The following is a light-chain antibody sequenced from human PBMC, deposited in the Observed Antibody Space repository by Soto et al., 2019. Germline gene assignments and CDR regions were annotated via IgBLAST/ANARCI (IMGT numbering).Light chain of an antibody. CDR3: QHYNSYP. CDR2: AAS. V-gene: IGKV1-16*02. Sequence: DIQMTQSPSSLSASVGDRVTITCRTSPGIRNYLAWFQQKPGKAPKSLIYAASSLQSGVPSKFSGSVSGTNFDLTTSILQPEHFAEYYGQHYNSYPFGPGTKVDIK. J-gene: IGKJ3*01. CDR1: PGIRNY.